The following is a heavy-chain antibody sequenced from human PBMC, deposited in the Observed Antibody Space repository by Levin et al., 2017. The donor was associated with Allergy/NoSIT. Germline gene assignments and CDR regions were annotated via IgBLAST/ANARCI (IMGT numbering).Heavy chain of an antibody. CDR3: ARGSRTVTTGTSFDY. CDR1: GFTFSSYS. CDR2: ISSSSTYI. V-gene: IGHV3-21*01. Sequence: ETLSLTCAASGFTFSSYSMNWVRQAPGKGLEWVSSISSSSTYIYYADSVKGRFTISRDNAKNSLYLQMNILRAEDTAVYYCARGSRTVTTGTSFDYWGQGTLVTVSS. J-gene: IGHJ4*02. D-gene: IGHD4-17*01.